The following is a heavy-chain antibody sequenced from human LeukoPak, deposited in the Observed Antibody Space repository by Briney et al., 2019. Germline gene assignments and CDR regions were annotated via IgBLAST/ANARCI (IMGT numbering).Heavy chain of an antibody. J-gene: IGHJ4*02. D-gene: IGHD6-19*01. CDR3: AKDLTRGSGWPIDY. CDR1: GFTFDDYA. CDR2: ISGDGGST. Sequence: PGGSLRLSCAASGFTFDDYAMHWVRQAPGKGLEWVALISGDGGSTYYADSVKGRFTISIDNSKNSLYLQMNSLRTEDTALYYCAKDLTRGSGWPIDYWGQGTLVTVSS. V-gene: IGHV3-43*02.